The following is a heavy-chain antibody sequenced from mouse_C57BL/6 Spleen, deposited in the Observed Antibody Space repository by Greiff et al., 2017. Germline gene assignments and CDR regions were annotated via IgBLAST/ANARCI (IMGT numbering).Heavy chain of an antibody. Sequence: VQLQQSGAELVKPGASVKLSCKASCYTFTSYWMHWVKQRPGQGLEWIGMIHPNSGSTNYTEKFKSKATLTVDKSSSTAYMQLSILTSEDSAVYYCARRDGTVVDAYWGQGTTRTVSS. V-gene: IGHV1-64*01. D-gene: IGHD1-1*01. J-gene: IGHJ2*01. CDR1: CYTFTSYW. CDR3: ARRDGTVVDAY. CDR2: IHPNSGST.